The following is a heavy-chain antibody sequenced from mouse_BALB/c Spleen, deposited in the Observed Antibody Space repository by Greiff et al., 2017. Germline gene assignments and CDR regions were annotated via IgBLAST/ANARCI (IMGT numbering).Heavy chain of an antibody. D-gene: IGHD3-2*01. CDR1: GFSLTSYG. CDR3: ARDRDGSAWFAY. Sequence: QVQLQQSGPGLVAPSQSLSITCTVSGFSLTSYGVHWVRQPPGKGLEWLGVIWAGGSTNYNSALMSRLSISKDNSKSQVFLKMNSRQTDDTAMYYGARDRDGSAWFAYWGQGTLVTVSA. V-gene: IGHV2-9*02. J-gene: IGHJ3*01. CDR2: IWAGGST.